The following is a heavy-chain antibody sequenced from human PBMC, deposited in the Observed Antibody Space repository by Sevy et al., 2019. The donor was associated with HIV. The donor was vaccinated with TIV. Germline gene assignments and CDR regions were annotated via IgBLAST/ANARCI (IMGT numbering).Heavy chain of an antibody. J-gene: IGHJ4*02. D-gene: IGHD1-26*01. CDR2: ISGLSNYI. CDR3: ARGPPDGSYDYFDY. CDR1: GFTFSSFN. Sequence: GGSLRLSCAASGFTFSSFNMNWVRQAPGKGLEWVSSISGLSNYIYYAESLKGRFIISRDNAKNTLYLQMNSLRADDTAGYYCARGPPDGSYDYFDYWGQGTLVTVSS. V-gene: IGHV3-21*06.